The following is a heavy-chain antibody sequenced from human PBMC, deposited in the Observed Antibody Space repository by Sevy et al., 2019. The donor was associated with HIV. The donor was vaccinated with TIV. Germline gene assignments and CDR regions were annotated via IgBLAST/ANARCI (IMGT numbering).Heavy chain of an antibody. CDR2: IRYDGSNK. Sequence: GGSLRLSCAASRFSFNGYGMHWVRQAPGKGLEWVAFIRYDGSNKYYADSVKGRFTISRYDSKNTLYLQMNSLRAEDTALYYCARGTPAFCTGGVCFNWFDPWGQGTLVTVSS. D-gene: IGHD2-8*02. J-gene: IGHJ5*02. V-gene: IGHV3-30*02. CDR1: RFSFNGYG. CDR3: ARGTPAFCTGGVCFNWFDP.